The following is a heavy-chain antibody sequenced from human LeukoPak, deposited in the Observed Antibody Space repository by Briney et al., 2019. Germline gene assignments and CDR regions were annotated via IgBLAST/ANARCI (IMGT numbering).Heavy chain of an antibody. J-gene: IGHJ4*02. CDR1: GGSITSYY. Sequence: PSETLSLTCTVSGGSITSYYLSWVRQAPGKGVEGIGDMLYSQSTRYNPALKSRVTMSMDTSKNQVSLKLRSVTAADTAVYYCATRYDSTWYQFWGRGTLVTVSS. CDR3: ATRYDSTWYQF. V-gene: IGHV4-59*08. CDR2: MLYSQST. D-gene: IGHD6-13*01.